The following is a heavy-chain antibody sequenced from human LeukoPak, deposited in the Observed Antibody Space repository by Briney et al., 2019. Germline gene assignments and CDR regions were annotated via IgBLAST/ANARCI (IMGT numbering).Heavy chain of an antibody. D-gene: IGHD6-19*01. J-gene: IGHJ4*02. Sequence: SEALSLTCAVYGGSFSGYYWSWIRQPPGKGLEWIGEINHSGSTNYNPSLKSRVTISVDTSKNQFSLKLSSVTAADTAVYYCARRAGTFDYWGQGTLVTVSS. V-gene: IGHV4-34*01. CDR3: ARRAGTFDY. CDR1: GGSFSGYY. CDR2: INHSGST.